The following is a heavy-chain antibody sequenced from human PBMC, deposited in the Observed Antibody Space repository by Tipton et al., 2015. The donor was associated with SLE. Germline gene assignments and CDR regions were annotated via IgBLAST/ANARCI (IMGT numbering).Heavy chain of an antibody. CDR2: ISGSGGST. J-gene: IGHJ4*02. Sequence: SLRLSCAASGFTFSSYGMHWVRQAPGKGLEWVSAISGSGGSTYYADSVKGRFTISRDNSKNTLYLQMNSLRAEDTAVYYCASSRSITMIVVVRWGQGTLVTVSS. CDR3: ASSRSITMIVVVR. D-gene: IGHD3-22*01. CDR1: GFTFSSYG. V-gene: IGHV3-23*01.